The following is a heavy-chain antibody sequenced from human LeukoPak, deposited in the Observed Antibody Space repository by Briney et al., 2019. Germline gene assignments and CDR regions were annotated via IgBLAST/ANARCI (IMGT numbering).Heavy chain of an antibody. V-gene: IGHV3-23*01. CDR1: GFTFSSYA. CDR2: ISGSGGST. Sequence: QSGGSLRLSCAASGFTFSSYAMSWVRQAPGKGLEWVSAISGSGGSTYYADSVKGRFTISRDNSKNTLYLQMSSLRAEDTAVYYCARDETIFAPVGMDVWGQGTTVTVSS. D-gene: IGHD3-3*01. CDR3: ARDETIFAPVGMDV. J-gene: IGHJ6*02.